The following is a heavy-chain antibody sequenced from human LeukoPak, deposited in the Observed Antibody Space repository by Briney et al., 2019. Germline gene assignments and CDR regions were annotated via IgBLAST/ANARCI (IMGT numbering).Heavy chain of an antibody. D-gene: IGHD6-13*01. Sequence: PAETLCLTCTVSGGSISSYYWSWIRQPPGKGLEWIGYIYYSGSTNYNRSLKSRVTISVDTSKNQFSLKLSSVTAADTAVYYCARDNGSSEWAWFDPWGQGTMVTVSS. CDR1: GGSISSYY. V-gene: IGHV4-59*01. CDR3: ARDNGSSEWAWFDP. CDR2: IYYSGST. J-gene: IGHJ5*02.